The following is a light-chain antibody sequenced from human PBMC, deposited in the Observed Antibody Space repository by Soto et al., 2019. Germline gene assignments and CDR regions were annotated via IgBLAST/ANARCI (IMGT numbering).Light chain of an antibody. V-gene: IGLV2-14*01. CDR1: SSDVGGYNY. Sequence: ALTQPASVSGSPGQSITISCTGTSSDVGGYNYVSWYQQHPGKAPKLMIYEVSNRPSGVSNRFSGSKSGNTASLTISGLQAEDEADYYCSSYTSSSTLDYVFGTGTKVP. CDR3: SSYTSSSTLDYV. CDR2: EVS. J-gene: IGLJ1*01.